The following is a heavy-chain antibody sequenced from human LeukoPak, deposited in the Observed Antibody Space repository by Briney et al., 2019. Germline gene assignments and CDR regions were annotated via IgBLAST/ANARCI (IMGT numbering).Heavy chain of an antibody. CDR2: ISWNSGII. V-gene: IGHV3-9*01. Sequence: GGSLRLSCAASGFTFADYAIHWVRQVPGKGLEWVSGISWNSGIIGYADSVKGRFTISRDNAKNSLYLQMISLRAEDTALYYCAKDIASGYYNSVTFDYWGQGTLVTVSS. D-gene: IGHD3-3*01. J-gene: IGHJ4*02. CDR1: GFTFADYA. CDR3: AKDIASGYYNSVTFDY.